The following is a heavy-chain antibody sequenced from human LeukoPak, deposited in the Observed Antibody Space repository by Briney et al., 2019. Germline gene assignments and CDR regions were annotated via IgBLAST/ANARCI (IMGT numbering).Heavy chain of an antibody. CDR2: INWSGGST. V-gene: IGHV3-23*01. J-gene: IGHJ3*02. Sequence: GGSLRLSCAASEFTFRSYAMSWVRQAPGKGLEWVSHINWSGGSTYYADSVKGRFTISRDNSRNTLYLQMNSLRAEDTAVYYCAKAGGYRDAFDIWGQGTMVTVSS. CDR3: AKAGGYRDAFDI. D-gene: IGHD2-8*02. CDR1: EFTFRSYA.